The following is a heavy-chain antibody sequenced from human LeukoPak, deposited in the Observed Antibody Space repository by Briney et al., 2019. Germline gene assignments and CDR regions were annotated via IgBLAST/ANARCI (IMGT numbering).Heavy chain of an antibody. CDR2: ISGSGGST. Sequence: GGSLRLSCAASGFTFSSYAMSWVRQAPGKGLGWVSAISGSGGSTYYADSVKGRFTISRDNSKNTLYLQMNSLRAEDTAVYYCAKYHNILWFGESFDAFDIWGQGTMVTVSS. D-gene: IGHD3-10*01. CDR1: GFTFSSYA. V-gene: IGHV3-23*01. CDR3: AKYHNILWFGESFDAFDI. J-gene: IGHJ3*02.